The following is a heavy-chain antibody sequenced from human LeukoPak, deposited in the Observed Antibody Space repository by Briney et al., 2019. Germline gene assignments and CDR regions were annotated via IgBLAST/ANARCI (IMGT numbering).Heavy chain of an antibody. CDR3: YYYDSSGYFDYFDY. CDR1: GFTFSSYA. Sequence: GGSLRLSCAASGFTFSSYAMHWVRQAPGKGLEWVAVISYDGSNKYYADSVKGRFTISRDNSKNTLYLQMNSLRAEDTAVYYCYYYDSSGYFDYFDYWGQGTLVTVSS. J-gene: IGHJ4*02. CDR2: ISYDGSNK. D-gene: IGHD3-22*01. V-gene: IGHV3-30-3*01.